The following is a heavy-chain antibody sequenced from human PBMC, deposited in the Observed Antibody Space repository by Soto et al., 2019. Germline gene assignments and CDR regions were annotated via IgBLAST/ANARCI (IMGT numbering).Heavy chain of an antibody. CDR1: GGSCSGYY. CDR3: ARGDSSSSLFDY. V-gene: IGHV4-34*01. Sequence: VQLQQWGAGVLKPSETLSLTCAVYGGSCSGYYWSWIRQPPGKGLEWIGEINHSGSPNDNPSLKIRDNISVDTSRTQFSLKLSSVTAADPAVYYCARGDSSSSLFDYWGQGTLVTVSS. CDR2: INHSGSP. D-gene: IGHD6-6*01. J-gene: IGHJ4*02.